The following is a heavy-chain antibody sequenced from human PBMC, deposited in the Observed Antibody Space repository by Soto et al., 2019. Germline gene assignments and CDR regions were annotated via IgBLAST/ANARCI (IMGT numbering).Heavy chain of an antibody. D-gene: IGHD6-13*01. J-gene: IGHJ4*02. CDR1: GFSLSSYG. V-gene: IGHV3-33*01. CDR2: IGYDGRNE. CDR3: AREVGYSSTWPSY. Sequence: QVQLVESGGGVVQPGRSLRLSCATSGFSLSSYGMHWVRQAPGKGLEWVAVIGYDGRNEYYADAVRGRFIISRDNSKGTMYLQMNSLRVEDTGVYYCAREVGYSSTWPSYGGQGTLVTVSS.